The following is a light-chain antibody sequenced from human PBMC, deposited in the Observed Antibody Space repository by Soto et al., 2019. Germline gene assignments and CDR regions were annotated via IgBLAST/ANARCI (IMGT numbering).Light chain of an antibody. J-gene: IGLJ1*01. CDR1: ISNIGVEYD. V-gene: IGLV1-40*01. CDR2: GDN. CDR3: KSYDSSLTTFV. Sequence: QYTLTLPTSVFGAPGQRCAISSTGSISNIGVEYDVHWYQQLPGTAPKRLIYGDNNRPSGVPDRFSGSKSGTSASLAITGLQPEDEADYYCKSYDSSLTTFVFGTGTKVTVL.